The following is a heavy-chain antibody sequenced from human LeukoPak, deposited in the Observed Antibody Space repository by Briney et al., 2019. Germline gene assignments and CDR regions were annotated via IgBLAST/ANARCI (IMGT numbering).Heavy chain of an antibody. J-gene: IGHJ5*02. V-gene: IGHV3-30*02. Sequence: PGGSLRLSCAASGFTFSISDMHWVRQAPGKGLQWVAFISYDGSKNHCADSVQGRCTISRDNSKNTLSLQLNSLRADDTAVFYCTKGLLSWGQGTLLTVAA. CDR1: GFTFSISD. CDR3: TKGLLS. CDR2: ISYDGSKN.